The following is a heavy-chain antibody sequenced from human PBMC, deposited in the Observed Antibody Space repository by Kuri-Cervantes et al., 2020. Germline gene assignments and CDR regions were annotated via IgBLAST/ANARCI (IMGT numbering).Heavy chain of an antibody. Sequence: SETLSLTCTVSGGSISSGDYYWSWIRQPPGKGLEWIGYIYHSGSTYYNPSLKSRVTISVDRSKNQFSLKLSSVTAADTAVYYCARAPGDYGLEGNNWFDPWGQGTLVTVSS. J-gene: IGHJ5*02. CDR1: GGSISSGDYY. CDR2: IYHSGST. V-gene: IGHV4-30-2*01. D-gene: IGHD4-17*01. CDR3: ARAPGDYGLEGNNWFDP.